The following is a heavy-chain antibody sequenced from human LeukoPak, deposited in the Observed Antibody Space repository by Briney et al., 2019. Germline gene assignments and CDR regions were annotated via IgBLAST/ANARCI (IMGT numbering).Heavy chain of an antibody. V-gene: IGHV4-59*01. Sequence: SETLSLTCTVSGASISSYYWSWIRQPPGKGLEWIGYIYYRGSTNYNPSLKSRVTISVDTSKNQFSLKLSSVTAADTAVYFCARPNEDIVVVPAAMWGQGTLVTVSS. J-gene: IGHJ4*02. CDR1: GASISSYY. CDR3: ARPNEDIVVVPAAM. CDR2: IYYRGST. D-gene: IGHD2-2*01.